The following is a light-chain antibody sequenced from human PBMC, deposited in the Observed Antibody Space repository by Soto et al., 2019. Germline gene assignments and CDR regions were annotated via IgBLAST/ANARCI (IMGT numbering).Light chain of an antibody. Sequence: NFMLTQPHSVSKSPGKTVTISCTRSSGSIASNYVQWYQQRPGSSPTTVIYEDDQTPSGVPDRFSGSIDSSSNSASLTISGLKTEDEADYYCQSYDSSTHVIFGGGTKLTVL. V-gene: IGLV6-57*01. CDR1: SGSIASNY. J-gene: IGLJ2*01. CDR3: QSYDSSTHVI. CDR2: EDD.